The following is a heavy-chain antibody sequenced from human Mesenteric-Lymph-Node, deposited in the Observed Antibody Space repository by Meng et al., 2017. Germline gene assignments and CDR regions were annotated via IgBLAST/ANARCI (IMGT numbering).Heavy chain of an antibody. D-gene: IGHD1-1*01. CDR1: GFTFTDHW. Sequence: EGLVVESGGVVVQPGGSLRLSCAASGFTFTDHWMHWVRQGPGKGLLWVSRINPDGTNAAYADSVKGRFTISRDNSKNIVYLQMNGLKGEDTAFYYCTNDRLSHWGQGALVTVSS. J-gene: IGHJ1*01. CDR2: INPDGTNA. CDR3: TNDRLSH. V-gene: IGHV3-74*02.